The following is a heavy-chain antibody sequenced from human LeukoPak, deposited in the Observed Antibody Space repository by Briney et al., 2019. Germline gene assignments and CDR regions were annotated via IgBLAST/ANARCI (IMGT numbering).Heavy chain of an antibody. Sequence: TGGSLRLSCAASGFTYINHWMSWVRQAPEEGLEWVASINEDGSVRYYVDSVKGRFTISRGNAKSSLYLQMSSLRGEDTAVYYCSRRLYGDYVDDSWGQGTLVTVSS. CDR2: INEDGSVR. V-gene: IGHV3-7*01. D-gene: IGHD4-17*01. J-gene: IGHJ4*02. CDR3: SRRLYGDYVDDS. CDR1: GFTYINHW.